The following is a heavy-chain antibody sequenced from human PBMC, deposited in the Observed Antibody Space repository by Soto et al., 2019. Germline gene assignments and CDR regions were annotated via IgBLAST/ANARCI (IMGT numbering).Heavy chain of an antibody. Sequence: PGGSLRLSCAGSGFTFSSYEMNWVRQAPGKGLEWVSYISSSGSTVYYADSVKGRFAISRDNAKNSLYLQMNSLRAEDTSVYYCARDPWSYGMDVWCQGTTVTVSS. CDR2: ISSSGSTV. V-gene: IGHV3-48*03. CDR3: ARDPWSYGMDV. CDR1: GFTFSSYE. D-gene: IGHD3-3*01. J-gene: IGHJ6*02.